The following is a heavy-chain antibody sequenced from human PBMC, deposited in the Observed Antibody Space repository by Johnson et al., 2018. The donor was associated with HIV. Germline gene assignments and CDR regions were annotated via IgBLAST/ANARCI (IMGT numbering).Heavy chain of an antibody. CDR3: ARAPPGGAFDI. CDR1: GFTFRNYA. V-gene: IGHV3-23*04. CDR2: IGASGITT. Sequence: VQLVESGGGLVKPGGSLRLSCAASGFTFRNYAMSWVRQAPGKGLEWVSGIGASGITTYYADSVKGRFTISRDNSKYTVYLQMNSLRVEDTAVYYCARAPPGGAFDIWGQGTMVTVSS. D-gene: IGHD6-25*01. J-gene: IGHJ3*02.